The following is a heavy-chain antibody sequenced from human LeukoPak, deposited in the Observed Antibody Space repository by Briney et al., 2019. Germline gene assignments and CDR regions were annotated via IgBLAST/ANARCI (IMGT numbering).Heavy chain of an antibody. CDR2: IRYDGSNK. Sequence: GGSLRLSRAASGFTFSSYGMHWVRQAPGKGLEWVAFIRYDGSNKYYADSVKGRFTISRDNSKNTLYLQMNSLRAEDTAVYYCAKDFRGITISYYFDYWGQGTLVTVSS. V-gene: IGHV3-30*02. CDR1: GFTFSSYG. CDR3: AKDFRGITISYYFDY. D-gene: IGHD3-9*01. J-gene: IGHJ4*02.